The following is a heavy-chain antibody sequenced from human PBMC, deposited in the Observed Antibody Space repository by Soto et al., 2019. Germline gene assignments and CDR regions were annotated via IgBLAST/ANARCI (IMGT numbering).Heavy chain of an antibody. D-gene: IGHD3-10*01. CDR3: ARGYYFGSGSDPTAYYYGMDV. V-gene: IGHV4-34*01. CDR1: GGSISSYY. CDR2: INHSGGT. Sequence: PSETLSLTCTVSGGSISSYYWSWILQPPGKGLEWIGEINHSGGTNYNPSLKSRVTISVDTSKNQFSLKLTSVTAADTAVYYCARGYYFGSGSDPTAYYYGMDVWGQGTTVTVSS. J-gene: IGHJ6*02.